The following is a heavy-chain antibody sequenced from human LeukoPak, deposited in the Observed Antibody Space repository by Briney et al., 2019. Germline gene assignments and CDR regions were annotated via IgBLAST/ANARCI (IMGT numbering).Heavy chain of an antibody. D-gene: IGHD3-10*01. J-gene: IGHJ3*02. CDR1: GFTFSSYG. Sequence: GGSLRLSCAASGFTFSSYGMHWVRQAPGKGLEWVAVISYDGSNKYYADSVKGRSTISRDNSKNTLYLQMNSLRAEDTAVYYCVFEGRADAFDIWGQGTMVTVSS. CDR3: VFEGRADAFDI. CDR2: ISYDGSNK. V-gene: IGHV3-30*03.